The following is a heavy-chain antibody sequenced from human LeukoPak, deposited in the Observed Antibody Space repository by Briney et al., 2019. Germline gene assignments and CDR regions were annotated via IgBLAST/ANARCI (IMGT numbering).Heavy chain of an antibody. D-gene: IGHD4-23*01. Sequence: ASVKVSCKVSGYTLTELSMHWVRQTPGKGLEWMGGFDPEDGETIYAQKFQGRVTMTEDTTTDTTYMELSSLRSEDTAVYYCATNLATVVTPAYYWGQGTLVTVSS. CDR2: FDPEDGET. CDR3: ATNLATVVTPAYY. CDR1: GYTLTELS. J-gene: IGHJ4*02. V-gene: IGHV1-24*01.